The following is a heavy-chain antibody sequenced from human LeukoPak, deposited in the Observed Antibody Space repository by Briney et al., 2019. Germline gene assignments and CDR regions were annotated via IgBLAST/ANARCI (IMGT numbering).Heavy chain of an antibody. V-gene: IGHV3-48*02. Sequence: PGGSLRLSCAGSGITFSSWSMSWVRQAPGKGLEWVSFISSTSATIYYADSVKGRFTVSRDNAKNSLYLQMNRLRDEDTAVYYCASSGYARYWGQGTLVTVSS. CDR1: GITFSSWS. J-gene: IGHJ4*02. CDR2: ISSTSATI. CDR3: ASSGYARY. D-gene: IGHD2-2*01.